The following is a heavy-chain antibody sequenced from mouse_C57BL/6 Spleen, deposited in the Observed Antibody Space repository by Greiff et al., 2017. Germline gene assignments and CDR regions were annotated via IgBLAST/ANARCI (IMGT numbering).Heavy chain of an antibody. D-gene: IGHD1-1*01. Sequence: VHLVESGPELVKPGASVKLSCKASGYTFTSYDINWVKQRPGQGLEWIGWIYPRDGSTKYNEKFKGKATLTVDTSSSTAYMELHSLTSEDSAVYFCARRHYGSSYDYWGQGTLVTVSA. CDR2: IYPRDGST. V-gene: IGHV1-85*01. J-gene: IGHJ3*01. CDR3: ARRHYGSSYDY. CDR1: GYTFTSYD.